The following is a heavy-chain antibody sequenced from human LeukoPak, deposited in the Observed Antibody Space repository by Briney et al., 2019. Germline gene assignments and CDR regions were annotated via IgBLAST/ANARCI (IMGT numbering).Heavy chain of an antibody. Sequence: SETLSLTCAAYGGSFSGYYWSWIRQPPGKGLEWIGEINHSGSTNYNPSLKSRVTISVDTSKNQFSLKLSSVTAADTAVYYCARGLYGSGSYYKRSRWFDPWGQGTLVTVSS. J-gene: IGHJ5*02. CDR3: ARGLYGSGSYYKRSRWFDP. CDR1: GGSFSGYY. CDR2: INHSGST. V-gene: IGHV4-34*01. D-gene: IGHD3-10*01.